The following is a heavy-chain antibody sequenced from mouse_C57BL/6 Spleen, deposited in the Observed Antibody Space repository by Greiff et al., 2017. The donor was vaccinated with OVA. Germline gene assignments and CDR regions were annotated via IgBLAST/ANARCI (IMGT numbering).Heavy chain of an antibody. J-gene: IGHJ4*01. CDR1: GYTFTGYW. CDR2: ILPGSGST. Sequence: QVQLQQSGAELMKPGASVKLSCKATGYTFTGYWIEWVKQRPGHGLEWIGEILPGSGSTTYNEKFKGKATFTADTSSNTAYMQLSSLTTEDSAIYYCARFDYDEGAMDYWGQGTSVTVSS. D-gene: IGHD2-4*01. CDR3: ARFDYDEGAMDY. V-gene: IGHV1-9*01.